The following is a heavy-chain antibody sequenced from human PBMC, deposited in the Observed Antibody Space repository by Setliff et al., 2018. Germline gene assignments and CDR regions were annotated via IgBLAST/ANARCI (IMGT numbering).Heavy chain of an antibody. D-gene: IGHD3-10*01. Sequence: KPSETLSLTCSVSGASISSYFWTWIRRPPGKGLEWIGNIHTSESTKYNPSLKSRVTISLDTSKRQFSLKLTSVTAADTAVYYCARALASGSYYGQSSYYMDVWGKGTTVTVSS. CDR2: IHTSEST. J-gene: IGHJ6*03. CDR1: GASISSYF. V-gene: IGHV4-4*08. CDR3: ARALASGSYYGQSSYYMDV.